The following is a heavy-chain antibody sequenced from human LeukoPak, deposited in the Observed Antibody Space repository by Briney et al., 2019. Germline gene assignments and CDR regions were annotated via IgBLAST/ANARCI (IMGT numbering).Heavy chain of an antibody. V-gene: IGHV3-30*18. CDR2: ISYDGGNK. CDR3: AKESGGVVIRVGESTGPFDY. J-gene: IGHJ4*02. Sequence: AGGSLRLSCAASGFTFSSYGMQWVRQAPGKGPEWVAVISYDGGNKYYADSVKGRFTISRDNAKNTLYLQMNSLRAEDTAVYYCAKESGGVVIRVGESTGPFDYWGQGTLVTVSS. CDR1: GFTFSSYG. D-gene: IGHD3-3*01.